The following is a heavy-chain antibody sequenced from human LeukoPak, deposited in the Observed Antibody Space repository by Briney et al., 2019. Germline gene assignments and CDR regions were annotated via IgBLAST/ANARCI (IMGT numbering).Heavy chain of an antibody. V-gene: IGHV3-53*01. CDR1: GFSVSSNY. Sequence: GGSLRLSCAASGFSVSSNYMSWVRQAPGKGLEWVSVIYSGGSTYYADSVKGRFTISRDNSKNTVYLQMNSLRVEDTAVYYCARDSSGWYYFDCWGQGTLVTVSS. D-gene: IGHD6-19*01. CDR2: IYSGGST. J-gene: IGHJ4*02. CDR3: ARDSSGWYYFDC.